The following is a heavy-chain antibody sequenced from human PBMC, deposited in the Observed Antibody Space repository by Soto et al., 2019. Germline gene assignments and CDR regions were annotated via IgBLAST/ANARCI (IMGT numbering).Heavy chain of an antibody. CDR3: ARVYYDFWSGYFRWFDP. J-gene: IGHJ5*02. CDR1: GYTFTSYD. V-gene: IGHV1-18*01. Sequence: ASVKVSCKASGYTFTSYDISWVRQAPGQRLEWMGWISAYNGNTNYAQKLQGRVTMTTDTSTSTAYMELRSLRSDDTAVYYCARVYYDFWSGYFRWFDPWGQGTLVTVSS. CDR2: ISAYNGNT. D-gene: IGHD3-3*01.